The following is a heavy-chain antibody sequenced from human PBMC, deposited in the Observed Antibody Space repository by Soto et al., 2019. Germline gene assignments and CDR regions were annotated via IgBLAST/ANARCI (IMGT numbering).Heavy chain of an antibody. J-gene: IGHJ6*02. CDR2: ISYDGSNK. Sequence: GGSLRLSCAASGFPFSSYGMHWVRQAPGKGPEWVAVISYDGSNKYYADSVKGRFTISRDNSKNTLYLQMNSLRAEDTAVYYCAKEGQYYDILTGYRSYYGMDVWGQGTTVTVSS. D-gene: IGHD3-9*01. CDR3: AKEGQYYDILTGYRSYYGMDV. V-gene: IGHV3-30*18. CDR1: GFPFSSYG.